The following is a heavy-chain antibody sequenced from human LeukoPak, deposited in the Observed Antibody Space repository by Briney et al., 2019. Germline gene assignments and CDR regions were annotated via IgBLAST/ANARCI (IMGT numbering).Heavy chain of an antibody. CDR3: ARDQKITGTTFYYYYYGMDV. Sequence: ASVKVSCKASGGTFSSYAISWVRQAPGQGLEWMGWINPNSGGTNYAQKFQGWVTMTRDTSISTAYMELSRLRSDDAAVYYCARDQKITGTTFYYYYYGMDVWGQGTTVTVSS. V-gene: IGHV1-2*04. CDR1: GGTFSSYA. J-gene: IGHJ6*02. D-gene: IGHD1-7*01. CDR2: INPNSGGT.